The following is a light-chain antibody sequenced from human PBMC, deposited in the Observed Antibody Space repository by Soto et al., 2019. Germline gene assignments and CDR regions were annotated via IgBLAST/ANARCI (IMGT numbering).Light chain of an antibody. CDR1: QSISIT. J-gene: IGKJ4*01. CDR3: QQYNNWPRT. V-gene: IGKV3-15*01. Sequence: EIVMTQSPATLSVSPGERATLSCRASQSISITLAWYQQKPGQAPRLLIYGASTRATDIPARFSGSGSGTEFTLTISGLQSEDFAVYYCQQYNNWPRTFSGGTKVEI. CDR2: GAS.